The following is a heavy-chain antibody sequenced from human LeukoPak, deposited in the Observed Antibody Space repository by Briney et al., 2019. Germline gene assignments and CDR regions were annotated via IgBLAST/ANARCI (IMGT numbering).Heavy chain of an antibody. J-gene: IGHJ5*02. CDR1: GFTFSSYA. Sequence: GGSLRLSCAASGFTFSSYAMSWVRQAPGKGLEWVSAISGSGGSTYYADSVKGRFTISRDNSKNTLYLQMNSLRAEDMAVYYCAKSRSWYGFNWFDPWGQGTLVTVSS. CDR3: AKSRSWYGFNWFDP. D-gene: IGHD6-13*01. CDR2: ISGSGGST. V-gene: IGHV3-23*01.